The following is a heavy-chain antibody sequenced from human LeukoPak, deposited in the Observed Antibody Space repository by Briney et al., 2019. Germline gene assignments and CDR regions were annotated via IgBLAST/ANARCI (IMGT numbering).Heavy chain of an antibody. Sequence: SGPSLSHPSPALTLTFTFAGFALSTGGRCVSRIRQPPGKALEWLARIDWDDDKYYSTSLKTRLTISKDTSKNQVVLTMTNMDPVDTATYYCARISLRGYEKDDYWGQGTLVTVSS. J-gene: IGHJ4*02. D-gene: IGHD5-18*01. CDR2: IDWDDDK. V-gene: IGHV2-70*11. CDR1: GFALSTGGRC. CDR3: ARISLRGYEKDDY.